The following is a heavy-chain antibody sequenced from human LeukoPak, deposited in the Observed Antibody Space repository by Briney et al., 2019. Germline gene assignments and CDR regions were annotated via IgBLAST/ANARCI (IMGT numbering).Heavy chain of an antibody. Sequence: PGGSLRLSCAASGFTFDDYGTSRVRQAPGKGLEWVSGINWNGGSTGYADSVKGRFTISRDNAKNSLYLQMNSLRAEDTALYYCARVHSSSWGGFDHWGQGTLVTVSS. CDR3: ARVHSSSWGGFDH. D-gene: IGHD6-13*01. CDR1: GFTFDDYG. J-gene: IGHJ4*02. V-gene: IGHV3-20*04. CDR2: INWNGGST.